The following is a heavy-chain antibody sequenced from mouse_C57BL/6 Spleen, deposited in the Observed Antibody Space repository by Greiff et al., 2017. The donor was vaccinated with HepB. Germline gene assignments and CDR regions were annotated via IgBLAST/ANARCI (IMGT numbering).Heavy chain of an antibody. CDR1: GYTFTSYW. CDR2: IDPSDSYT. V-gene: IGHV1-59*01. CDR3: ARKGYAMDY. J-gene: IGHJ4*01. Sequence: QVQLQQPGAELVRPGTSVKLSCKASGYTFTSYWMHWVKQRPGQGLEWIGVIDPSDSYTNYNQKFKGKATLTVDTSSSTAYMQLSSLTSEDSAVYYWARKGYAMDYWGQGTSVTVSS.